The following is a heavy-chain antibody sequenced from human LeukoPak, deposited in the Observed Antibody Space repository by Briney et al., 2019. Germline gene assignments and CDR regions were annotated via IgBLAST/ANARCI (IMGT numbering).Heavy chain of an antibody. V-gene: IGHV3-30*02. CDR3: AKDKSMVRELDY. CDR2: IQYDGNNK. D-gene: IGHD3-10*01. J-gene: IGHJ4*02. Sequence: GGSLRLSCAASGFTFSKYGMHWVRQAPGKGLEWLTFIQYDGNNKYYSDSVKGRFTISRDNSKNTLFLQMNSLRAEDTAVYYCAKDKSMVRELDYWGQGTLVTVS. CDR1: GFTFSKYG.